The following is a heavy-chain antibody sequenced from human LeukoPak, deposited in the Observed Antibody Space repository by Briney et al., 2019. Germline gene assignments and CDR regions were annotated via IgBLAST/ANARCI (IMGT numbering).Heavy chain of an antibody. J-gene: IGHJ4*02. D-gene: IGHD2-21*01. Sequence: PSETLSLTCTVSGGSISSYYWSWIRQPPGKGLEWIGYIYYSASTNYNPSLKSRVTISVDTSKNQFSLKLSSVTAADTAVYYCARAPWVKYYFDYWGQGTLVTVSS. CDR3: ARAPWVKYYFDY. CDR2: IYYSAST. CDR1: GGSISSYY. V-gene: IGHV4-59*01.